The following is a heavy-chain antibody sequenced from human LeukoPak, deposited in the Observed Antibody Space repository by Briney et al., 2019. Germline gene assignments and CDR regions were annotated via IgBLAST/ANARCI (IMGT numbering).Heavy chain of an antibody. J-gene: IGHJ4*02. CDR2: ISNDASST. Sequence: PGGSLRLSCAASGITLTNYWMHWVRQAPGKGLVWVSRISNDASSTTYADSVKGRFTISRDNTKNTLYLQMNSLRAEDTAVYYCAVGDNPGALDYWGQGTLVTVSS. CDR3: AVGDNPGALDY. CDR1: GITLTNYW. D-gene: IGHD1-14*01. V-gene: IGHV3-74*01.